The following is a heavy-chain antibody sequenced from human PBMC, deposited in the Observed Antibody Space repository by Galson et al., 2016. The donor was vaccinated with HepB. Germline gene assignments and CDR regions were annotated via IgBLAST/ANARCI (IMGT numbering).Heavy chain of an antibody. Sequence: TLSLTCIASGGSISVGGYYWSWIRQHPGKGLEWIGYIYYSGSTYYNPSLKSRVTISVDTSKNQFSLKVSSVTAADTAVYYCARRYCSGGSCYSDYNWFDPWGQGTLVTVSS. CDR1: GGSISVGGYY. J-gene: IGHJ5*02. CDR2: IYYSGST. V-gene: IGHV4-31*03. D-gene: IGHD2-15*01. CDR3: ARRYCSGGSCYSDYNWFDP.